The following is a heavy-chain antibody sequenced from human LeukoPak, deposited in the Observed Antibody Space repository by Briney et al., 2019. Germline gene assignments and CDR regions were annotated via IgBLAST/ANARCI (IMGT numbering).Heavy chain of an antibody. J-gene: IGHJ4*02. CDR1: GFTFSNYN. V-gene: IGHV3-21*01. D-gene: IGHD6-19*01. Sequence: GGSLRLSCAASGFTFSNYNMNWVRQAPGKGLEWVSSISSSISYIYYADSVKGRFTISRDNAKNSLYLQMNSLRAEDTAVYYCARDLSSVAHFDYWGQGTLVTVSS. CDR3: ARDLSSVAHFDY. CDR2: ISSSISYI.